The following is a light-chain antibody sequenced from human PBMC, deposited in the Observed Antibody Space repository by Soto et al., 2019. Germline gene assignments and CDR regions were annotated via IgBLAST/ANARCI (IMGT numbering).Light chain of an antibody. V-gene: IGKV3-11*01. CDR3: QQRYIGLT. CDR1: QSVSRY. J-gene: IGKJ4*01. Sequence: EIVLTQSPVTLSLSPGDRATLSCRASQSVSRYLAWYQQKPGQAPRLLVYDASNRATGIPARFSGSGSGTDFTLTISSLEPEDFAVYYCQQRYIGLTFGGGTKVEMK. CDR2: DAS.